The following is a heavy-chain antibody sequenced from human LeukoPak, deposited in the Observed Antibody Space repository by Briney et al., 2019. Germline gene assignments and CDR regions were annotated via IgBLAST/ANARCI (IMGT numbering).Heavy chain of an antibody. Sequence: KASETLSLTCTVSGGSISSYYWSWIRQPAGKGLEWIGRIYTSGSTNYNPSLKSRVTMSVATSKNQFSLKLSSVTAADTAVYYCARAGRRWGVRVFREEPYFDHWGQGTVVTVSS. J-gene: IGHJ4*02. D-gene: IGHD3-10*01. CDR3: ARAGRRWGVRVFREEPYFDH. CDR2: IYTSGST. CDR1: GGSISSYY. V-gene: IGHV4-4*07.